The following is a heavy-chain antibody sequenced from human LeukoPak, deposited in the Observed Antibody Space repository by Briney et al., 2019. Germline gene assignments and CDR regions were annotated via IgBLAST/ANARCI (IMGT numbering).Heavy chain of an antibody. D-gene: IGHD4-17*01. V-gene: IGHV5-51*01. CDR1: GYSFTSYL. Sequence: GEPLKISCKCSGYSFTSYLIGWVRQMPGKGLGWMGIIYPGDSDTRYSPSFQGQVTISADKSISTAYLQWSSLKASDTAMYYCARQTTVTTFDYWGQGTLVTVSS. CDR3: ARQTTVTTFDY. CDR2: IYPGDSDT. J-gene: IGHJ4*02.